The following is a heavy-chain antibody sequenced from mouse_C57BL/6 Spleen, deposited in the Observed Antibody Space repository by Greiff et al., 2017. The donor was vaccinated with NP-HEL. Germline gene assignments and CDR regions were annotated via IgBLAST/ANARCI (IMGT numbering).Heavy chain of an antibody. J-gene: IGHJ2*01. CDR3: ARSFYYGSSQYYFDY. CDR2: IYPRSGNT. Sequence: QVQLQQSGAELARPGASVKLSCKASGYTFTSYGISWVKQRTGQGLEWIGEIYPRSGNTYYNEKFKGKATLTADKSSSTAYMELRSLTSEDSAVYFCARSFYYGSSQYYFDYWGQGTTLTVSS. D-gene: IGHD1-1*01. V-gene: IGHV1-81*01. CDR1: GYTFTSYG.